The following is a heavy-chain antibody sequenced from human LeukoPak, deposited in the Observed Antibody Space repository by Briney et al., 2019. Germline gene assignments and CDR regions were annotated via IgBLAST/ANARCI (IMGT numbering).Heavy chain of an antibody. D-gene: IGHD3-10*01. J-gene: IGHJ4*02. CDR2: ISSSSSTI. CDR3: ANTMAIDY. CDR1: GFTFSSYS. Sequence: GGSLRLSCAASGFTFSSYSMNWVRQAPGKGLEWVSYISSSSSTIYYADSVKGRFTISRDNSKNTLYLQMNSLRAEDTAVYYCANTMAIDYWGQGTLATVSS. V-gene: IGHV3-48*01.